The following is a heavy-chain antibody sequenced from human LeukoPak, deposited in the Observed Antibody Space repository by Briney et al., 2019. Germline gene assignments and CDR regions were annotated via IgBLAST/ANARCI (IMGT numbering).Heavy chain of an antibody. Sequence: GGSLRLSCAASGFTVSSNYMSWVRQAPGKGLEWVSVIYSGGSTYYADSVKGRFTISRDNSKNTLCLQMNSLRAEDTAVYYCARGSGDYDILTGWIPAHFDYWGQGTLVTVSS. D-gene: IGHD3-9*01. J-gene: IGHJ4*02. CDR3: ARGSGDYDILTGWIPAHFDY. CDR1: GFTVSSNY. V-gene: IGHV3-53*01. CDR2: IYSGGST.